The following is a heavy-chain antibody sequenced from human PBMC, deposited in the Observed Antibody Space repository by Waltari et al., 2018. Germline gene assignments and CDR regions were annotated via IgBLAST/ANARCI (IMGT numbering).Heavy chain of an antibody. CDR3: ARLPGIAVDRWAFDI. V-gene: IGHV4-59*01. CDR1: GGSISSYY. J-gene: IGHJ3*02. CDR2: IYYSGST. D-gene: IGHD6-19*01. Sequence: QVQLQESGPGLVKPSETLSLTCTVSGGSISSYYWSWIRQPPGKGLEWIGYIYYSGSTNYTPSLKSRVTISVDTSKNQFSLKLSSVTAADTAVHYCARLPGIAVDRWAFDIWGQGTMVTVSS.